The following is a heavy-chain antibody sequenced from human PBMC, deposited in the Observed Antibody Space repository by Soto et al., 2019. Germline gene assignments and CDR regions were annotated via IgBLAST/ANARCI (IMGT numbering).Heavy chain of an antibody. J-gene: IGHJ4*02. CDR3: ATMERLFDY. Sequence: GGSLRLSCAVAGFSFSDYYMTWIRQAPGQGLEWVAVISYDGSDKYYADSVKGRFTISRDNSKNRLYLQMNSLRAEDKAVYYCATMERLFDYWGQGT. D-gene: IGHD3-3*01. CDR2: ISYDGSDK. V-gene: IGHV3-30*03. CDR1: GFSFSDYY.